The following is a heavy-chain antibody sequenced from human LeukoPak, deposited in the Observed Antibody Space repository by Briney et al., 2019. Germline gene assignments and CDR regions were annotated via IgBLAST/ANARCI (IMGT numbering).Heavy chain of an antibody. CDR2: INPNSGGT. V-gene: IGHV1-2*02. CDR1: GYTFTGYY. Sequence: ASVKVSCKASGYTFTGYYMHWVRQAPGQGLEWMGWINPNSGGTNYAQKFQGRVTMTRDTSISTAYMELSRLRSDDTAVYYCARDRSSIAAGRVGWFDPWGQGTLVTVSS. CDR3: ARDRSSIAAGRVGWFDP. D-gene: IGHD6-13*01. J-gene: IGHJ5*02.